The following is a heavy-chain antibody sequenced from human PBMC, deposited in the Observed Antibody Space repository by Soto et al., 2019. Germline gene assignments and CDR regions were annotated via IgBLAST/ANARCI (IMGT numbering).Heavy chain of an antibody. CDR2: ISGGST. J-gene: IGHJ4*02. CDR3: ATSITSKYTYAFDS. CDR1: GFTFSSYA. V-gene: IGHV3-23*01. Sequence: PGGSLRLSCAASGFTFSSYAMSWVRQAPGKGLEWVSTISGGSTYYADSVKGRFTISRDNSKNTLYVQMNSLRAEDTALYYCATSITSKYTYAFDSWGQGTPVTVSS. D-gene: IGHD5-18*01.